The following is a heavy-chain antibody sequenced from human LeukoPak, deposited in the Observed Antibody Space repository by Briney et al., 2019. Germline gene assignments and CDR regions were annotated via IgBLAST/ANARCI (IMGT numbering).Heavy chain of an antibody. V-gene: IGHV4-59*01. CDR2: IYYSGST. CDR3: AREGSYYYGPDAFDM. D-gene: IGHD3-10*01. Sequence: SETLSLTCAVSGGSISSYYWSWIRQPPGKGLEWIGYIYYSGSTNYNPSLKSRVTISLDTSKNQFSLKMSSVTAADTAVYYCAREGSYYYGPDAFDMWGQGTMVTVSS. J-gene: IGHJ3*02. CDR1: GGSISSYY.